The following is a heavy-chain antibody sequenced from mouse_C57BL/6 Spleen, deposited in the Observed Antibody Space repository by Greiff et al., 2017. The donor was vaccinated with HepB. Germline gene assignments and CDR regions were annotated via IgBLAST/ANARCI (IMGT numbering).Heavy chain of an antibody. CDR1: GFTFSSYA. D-gene: IGHD1-1*01. J-gene: IGHJ2*01. V-gene: IGHV5-4*01. Sequence: EVQRVESGGGLVKPGGSLKLSCAASGFTFSSYAMSWVRQTPEKRLEWVATISDGGSYTYYPDNVKGRFTISRDNAKNNLYLQMSHLKSEDTAMYYCARGSRLLHFDYWGQGTTLTVSS. CDR3: ARGSRLLHFDY. CDR2: ISDGGSYT.